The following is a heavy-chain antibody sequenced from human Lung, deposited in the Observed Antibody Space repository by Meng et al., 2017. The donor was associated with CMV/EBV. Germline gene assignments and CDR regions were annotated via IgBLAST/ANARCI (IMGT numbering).Heavy chain of an antibody. V-gene: IGHV1-69*05. J-gene: IGHJ4*02. Sequence: SXXVSXKASGGTFSSYAISWVRQAPGQGLEWMGGIIPIFGTANYAQKFQGRVTITTDESTSTAYMELSSLRSEDTAVYYCARDRGTIFGVDFDYWCQGTLVTFSS. CDR2: IIPIFGTA. CDR3: ARDRGTIFGVDFDY. D-gene: IGHD3-3*01. CDR1: GGTFSSYA.